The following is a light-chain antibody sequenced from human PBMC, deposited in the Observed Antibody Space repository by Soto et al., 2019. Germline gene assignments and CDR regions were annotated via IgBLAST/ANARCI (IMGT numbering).Light chain of an antibody. CDR2: EVS. Sequence: DVVMTQTPLSLSVAPGQPASISCKSSQSLLHITGETFLFWYLQKPGQSPQLLIYEVSTRVSGVPDRFSGGGSGTDFRLEISWVETDDVGIYYCMQSTQLPPTFGQGTRL. CDR1: QSLLHITGETF. V-gene: IGKV2D-29*02. J-gene: IGKJ5*01. CDR3: MQSTQLPPT.